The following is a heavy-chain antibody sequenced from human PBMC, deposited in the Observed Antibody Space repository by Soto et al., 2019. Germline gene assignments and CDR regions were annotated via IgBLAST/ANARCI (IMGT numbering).Heavy chain of an antibody. Sequence: QVQLQEAGPGLVKPSQTLSLTCTVSGDSISGGDYYWGWIRQSPGKGLEWIGYISYSGSTYYNPSLKSRVTISVDTSKNQFSLRLTSVTAADTVVYYCGRIDGSGYYLHNWGQGTLVTVSS. V-gene: IGHV4-30-4*01. CDR3: GRIDGSGYYLHN. J-gene: IGHJ4*02. CDR2: ISYSGST. CDR1: GDSISGGDYY. D-gene: IGHD3-22*01.